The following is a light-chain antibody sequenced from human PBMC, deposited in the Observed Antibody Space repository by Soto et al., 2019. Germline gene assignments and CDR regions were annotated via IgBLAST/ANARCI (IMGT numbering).Light chain of an antibody. V-gene: IGLV4-69*01. CDR1: SGHNNYA. CDR2: LNSDGSH. J-gene: IGLJ3*02. Sequence: QPVLTQSPSASASLGASVKLTCTLSSGHNNYAIAWHQQQPEKGPRYLMKLNSDGSHSKGEGIPDRFSGSSSGAERYLTISNHQSEDEADYYCQTWGTGIQVFGGGTKLTVL. CDR3: QTWGTGIQV.